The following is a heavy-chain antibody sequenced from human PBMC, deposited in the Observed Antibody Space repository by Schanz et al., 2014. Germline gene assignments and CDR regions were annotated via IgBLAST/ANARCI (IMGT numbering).Heavy chain of an antibody. J-gene: IGHJ4*02. CDR3: ARNKYTSGWYYFDY. CDR2: FYNPGST. D-gene: IGHD6-19*01. V-gene: IGHV4-59*08. Sequence: QVPLQESGPGLVKPSETLSLTCTVSGDSVNSNYWNWIRQSPGRGLEWIGHFYNPGSTNYNPSLKSRATISIDQSTNQVSLKLTSGTAADTAVYFCARNKYTSGWYYFDYWGQGVLVTVSS. CDR1: GDSVNSNY.